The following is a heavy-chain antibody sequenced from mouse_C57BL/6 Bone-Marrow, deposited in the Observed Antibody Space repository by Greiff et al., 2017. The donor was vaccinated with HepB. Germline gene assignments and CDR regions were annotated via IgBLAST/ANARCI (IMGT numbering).Heavy chain of an antibody. CDR2: IDPETGGT. J-gene: IGHJ1*03. D-gene: IGHD1-1*01. Sequence: QVQLQQSGAELVRPGASVTLSCKASGYTFTDYEMHWVKQTPVHGLEWIGAIDPETGGTAYNQKFKGKAILTADKSSSTAYMELRSLTSEDSAVYYCTRGDYGSSYDGYFDVWGTVTTVTVSS. V-gene: IGHV1-15*01. CDR3: TRGDYGSSYDGYFDV. CDR1: GYTFTDYE.